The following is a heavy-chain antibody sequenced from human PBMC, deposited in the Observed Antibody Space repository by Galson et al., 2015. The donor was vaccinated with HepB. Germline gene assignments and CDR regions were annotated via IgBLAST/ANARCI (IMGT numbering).Heavy chain of an antibody. CDR2: IDPSDSYT. CDR1: GYSFTSYW. CDR3: ARQGSGYYYVGETAFDI. D-gene: IGHD3-22*01. V-gene: IGHV5-10-1*01. J-gene: IGHJ3*02. Sequence: QSGAEVKKPGESLRISCKGSGYSFTSYWISWVRQMPGKGLEWMGRIDPSDSYTNYSPSFQGHVTISADKSISTAYLQWSSLKASDTAMYYCARQGSGYYYVGETAFDIWGQGTMVTVSS.